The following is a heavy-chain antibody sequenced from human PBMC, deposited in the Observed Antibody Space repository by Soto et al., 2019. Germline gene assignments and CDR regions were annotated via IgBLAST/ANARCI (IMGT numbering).Heavy chain of an antibody. D-gene: IGHD6-6*01. Sequence: EVQLVESGGGLVQPGGSLRLSCAASGFTFSSYWMSWVRQAPGKGLEWVANIKQDGSEKYYVDSVKGRFTISRDNDKNSLDLQMNCLRAEDTAVYYCARVRASSIAARAFDSWCEGTLVTVSS. CDR2: IKQDGSEK. V-gene: IGHV3-7*05. J-gene: IGHJ4*02. CDR1: GFTFSSYW. CDR3: ARVRASSIAARAFDS.